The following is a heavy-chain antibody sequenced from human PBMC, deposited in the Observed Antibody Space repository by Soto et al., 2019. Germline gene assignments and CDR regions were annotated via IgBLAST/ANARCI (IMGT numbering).Heavy chain of an antibody. J-gene: IGHJ4*01. CDR3: AKDRNTAMVTGDFDY. V-gene: IGHV3-9*01. D-gene: IGHD5-18*01. CDR1: GFTFGDYA. Sequence: RRLSFAASGFTFGDYAMHWVRQVPVRGLEGVSGVSWTNISFGYADSVKGRFTISRDNAKNSLYLQMNSLRREDTAFYYCAKDRNTAMVTGDFDYWGHGTLVTVSS. CDR2: VSWTNISF.